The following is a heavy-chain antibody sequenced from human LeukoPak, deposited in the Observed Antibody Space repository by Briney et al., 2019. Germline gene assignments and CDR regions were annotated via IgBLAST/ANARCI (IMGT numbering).Heavy chain of an antibody. V-gene: IGHV3-23*01. CDR1: GFTFSSYA. Sequence: GESLRLSCAASGFTFSSYAMSWVRQAPGKGLEWVSAISGSGGSTYYADSVKGRFTISRDNAKNSLYLQMNSLRAEDTAVYYCAREVAAAGQKLFDYWGQGTLVTVSS. CDR2: ISGSGGST. J-gene: IGHJ4*02. D-gene: IGHD6-13*01. CDR3: AREVAAAGQKLFDY.